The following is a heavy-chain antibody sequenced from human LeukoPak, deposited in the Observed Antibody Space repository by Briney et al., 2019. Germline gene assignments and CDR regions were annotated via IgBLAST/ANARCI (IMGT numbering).Heavy chain of an antibody. J-gene: IGHJ4*02. Sequence: SETLSLTCTVSGYSISSGYYWGWIRQPPGKGLEWIGSIYYSGSTYYNPSLKSRVTISVDTSKNQFSLKLSSVTAADTAVYYCARVGQALSTAIDYWGQGTLVTVSS. D-gene: IGHD2-2*01. CDR1: GYSISSGYY. CDR3: ARVGQALSTAIDY. V-gene: IGHV4-38-2*02. CDR2: IYYSGST.